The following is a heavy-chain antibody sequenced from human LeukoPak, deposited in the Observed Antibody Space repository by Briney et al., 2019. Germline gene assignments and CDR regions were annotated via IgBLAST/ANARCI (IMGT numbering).Heavy chain of an antibody. Sequence: SETLSLTCTVSGGSISSDYWSWIRQPPGKGLEWMGYIYYSGTTNYNPSLKSRGTISVDTSKNQPSLKLSSVTAADTAVYYCARTRSSGGSFYYFDYWGQGTLVTVSS. V-gene: IGHV4-59*08. CDR2: IYYSGTT. D-gene: IGHD2-15*01. CDR3: ARTRSSGGSFYYFDY. CDR1: GGSISSDY. J-gene: IGHJ4*02.